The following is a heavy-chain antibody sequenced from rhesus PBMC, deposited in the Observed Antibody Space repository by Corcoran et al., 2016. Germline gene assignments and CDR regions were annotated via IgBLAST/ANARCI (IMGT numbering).Heavy chain of an antibody. CDR1: GFTFSTYP. Sequence: EVQLVETGGGLVQPGGSLRLSCAASGFTFSTYPMQWVRQAPGKGLVWISTMNSGGGSKYYADSVKGRCTISRDNSKNTLSLQMNSLGAEDTAVYYCATYRSWSHDYWGQGVLVTVSS. CDR3: ATYRSWSHDY. D-gene: IGHD6-13*01. J-gene: IGHJ4*01. CDR2: MNSGGGSK. V-gene: IGHV3-103*01.